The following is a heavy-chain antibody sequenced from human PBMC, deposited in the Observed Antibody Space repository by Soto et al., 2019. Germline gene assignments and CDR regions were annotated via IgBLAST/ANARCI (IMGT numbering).Heavy chain of an antibody. Sequence: SETLSLTCAVYGWSFRGYSWSWIRQPPGKGLEWIGEINHSGSTNYNPSLKIRVTISVDTSKNQFSLKLSSVTAADTAVYYCSRGRRTAVTIDYWGQ. CDR3: SRGRRTAVTIDY. D-gene: IGHD4-17*01. CDR1: GWSFRGYS. J-gene: IGHJ4*02. V-gene: IGHV4-34*01. CDR2: INHSGST.